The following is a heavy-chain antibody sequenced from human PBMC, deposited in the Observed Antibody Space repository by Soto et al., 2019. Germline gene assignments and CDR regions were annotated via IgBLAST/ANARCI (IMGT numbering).Heavy chain of an antibody. CDR1: GYTFTSYD. Sequence: ASVKVSCKASGYTFTSYDINWVRQAPGQGLEWMGTIHPAGINTAYAQKFQGWVTMTRDTSISTAYMELSRLRSDDTAVYYCARAYCSSTSCYFGYFDYWGQGTLVTVSS. CDR2: IHPAGINT. J-gene: IGHJ4*02. V-gene: IGHV1-2*04. CDR3: ARAYCSSTSCYFGYFDY. D-gene: IGHD2-2*01.